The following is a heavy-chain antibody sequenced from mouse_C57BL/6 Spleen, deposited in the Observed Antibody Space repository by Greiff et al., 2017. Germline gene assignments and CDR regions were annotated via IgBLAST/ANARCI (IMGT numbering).Heavy chain of an antibody. J-gene: IGHJ1*03. Sequence: VQLQQPGTELVKPGASVKLSCKASGYTFTSYWMHWVKQRPGQGLEWIGNINPSNGGTNYNEKFKSKATLTVDKSSSTAYMQLRSLTSEDSAVYYCASFCYYGSSNWYFDVWGTGTTVTISS. V-gene: IGHV1-53*01. CDR1: GYTFTSYW. D-gene: IGHD1-1*01. CDR2: INPSNGGT. CDR3: ASFCYYGSSNWYFDV.